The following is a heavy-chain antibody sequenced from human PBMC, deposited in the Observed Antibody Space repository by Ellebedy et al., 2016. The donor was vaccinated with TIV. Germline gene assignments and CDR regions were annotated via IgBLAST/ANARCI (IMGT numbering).Heavy chain of an antibody. CDR1: GFTFSAYA. J-gene: IGHJ4*02. CDR3: ARYLGIGWYPEPAAH. V-gene: IGHV3-23*01. CDR2: ISGSGGSA. Sequence: GESLKISCAASGFTFSAYAMGWVRQAPGKGLEWVSGISGSGGSAYQADSVKGRCTISRDNSNNTLYLQMNSLRAEDTAMYYCARYLGIGWYPEPAAHWGQGTLVTVSS. D-gene: IGHD6-19*01.